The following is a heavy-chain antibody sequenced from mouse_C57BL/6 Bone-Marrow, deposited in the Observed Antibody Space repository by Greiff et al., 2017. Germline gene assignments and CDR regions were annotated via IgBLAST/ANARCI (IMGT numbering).Heavy chain of an antibody. CDR1: GFNIKDDY. CDR3: TFYGSTPDY. V-gene: IGHV14-4*01. Sequence: VQLKESGAELVRPGASVKLSCTASGFNIKDDYMHWVKQRPEQGLEWIGWIDPENGDTEYASKFQGKATITADTSSNTAYLQLSSLTSEDTAVYYCTFYGSTPDYWGKGTPLTVSA. D-gene: IGHD1-1*01. J-gene: IGHJ2*01. CDR2: IDPENGDT.